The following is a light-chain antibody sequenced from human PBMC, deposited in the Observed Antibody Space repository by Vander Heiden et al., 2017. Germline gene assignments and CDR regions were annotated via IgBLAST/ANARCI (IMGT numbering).Light chain of an antibody. CDR1: SSDVGGSNY. V-gene: IGLV2-14*01. Sequence: QSALPPPASVSRSPGQSITISCTGTSSDVGGSNYVSWYQHHPGKAPKLMMYEVSNRPSGVSNRCSGSKSGNTAALTISGLQAEDEADDYCSSSTSSSRGVFGGGTKLTVL. CDR2: EVS. CDR3: SSSTSSSRGV. J-gene: IGLJ2*01.